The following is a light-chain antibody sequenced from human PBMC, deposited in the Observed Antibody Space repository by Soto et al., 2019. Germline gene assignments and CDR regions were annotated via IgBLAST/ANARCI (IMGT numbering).Light chain of an antibody. CDR2: SND. V-gene: IGLV1-44*01. Sequence: QSVVTQPPSASGTPGQRVTISCSGSSSNIGTNAVNWCQQLPGTAPRLLIYSNDQRPPGVPDRFSGSKSGTSASLGISGLQSEDEADYFCAVWDDSLNGWVFGGRTKLTVL. J-gene: IGLJ3*02. CDR3: AVWDDSLNGWV. CDR1: SSNIGTNA.